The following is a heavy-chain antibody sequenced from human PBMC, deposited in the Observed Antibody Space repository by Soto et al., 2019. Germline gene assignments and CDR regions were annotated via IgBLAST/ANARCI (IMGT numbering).Heavy chain of an antibody. V-gene: IGHV1-18*04. CDR3: ARDRRHPELSRPQSELDY. CDR2: ISAYNGNT. Sequence: PGETLKISCKGSGYSFTSYWISWVRQAPGQGLEWMGWISAYNGNTNYAQKLQGRVTMTTDTSTSPAYMELRSLRSDDTAVYYCARDRRHPELSRPQSELDYWGQGTLVPVSS. J-gene: IGHJ4*02. D-gene: IGHD1-26*01. CDR1: GYSFTSYW.